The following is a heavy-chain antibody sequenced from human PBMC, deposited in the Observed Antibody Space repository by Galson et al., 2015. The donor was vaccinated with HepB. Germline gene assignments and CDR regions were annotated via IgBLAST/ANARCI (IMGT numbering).Heavy chain of an antibody. V-gene: IGHV3-53*01. CDR2: IHRGGST. CDR1: GLTVSSNY. CDR3: ATYYSNYF. J-gene: IGHJ4*02. Sequence: SLRLSCAASGLTVSSNYMSWVRQAPGKGLEWVSVIHRGGSTYYADSVKGRFTISRDYSKNTLYLQMNSLRAEDTAVYYCATYYSNYFWVQGTLVTVSS. D-gene: IGHD4-11*01.